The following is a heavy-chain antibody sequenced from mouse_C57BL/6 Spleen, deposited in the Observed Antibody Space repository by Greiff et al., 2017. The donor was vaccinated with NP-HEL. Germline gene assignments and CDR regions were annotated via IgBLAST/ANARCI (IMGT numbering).Heavy chain of an antibody. CDR1: GYTFTDYY. CDR3: ARSNDPYYFDY. J-gene: IGHJ2*01. CDR2: INPYNGGT. Sequence: EVQLQQSGPVLVKPGASVKMSCKASGYTFTDYYMNWVKQSHGKSLEWIGVINPYNGGTSYNQKFKGKATLTVDKSSSTAYMELNSLTSEDSAVYYCARSNDPYYFDYWGQGTTLTVSS. D-gene: IGHD2-3*01. V-gene: IGHV1-19*01.